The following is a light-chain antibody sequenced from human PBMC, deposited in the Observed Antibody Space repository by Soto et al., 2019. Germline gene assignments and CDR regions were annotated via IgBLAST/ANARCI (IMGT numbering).Light chain of an antibody. CDR2: DAS. J-gene: IGKJ1*01. CDR3: QQYTNWLRT. Sequence: VVMTQSPATLSVSPGERATLSCRASQSVSSSLAWYQQKPGQAPRLLIYDASARATGIPARFRGSGSGTEFTLTISGLQSEDFAVYYCQQYTNWLRTFGQGTKVEIK. V-gene: IGKV3-15*01. CDR1: QSVSSS.